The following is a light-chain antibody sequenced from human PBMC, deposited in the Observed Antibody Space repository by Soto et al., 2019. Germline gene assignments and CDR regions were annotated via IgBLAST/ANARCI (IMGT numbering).Light chain of an antibody. V-gene: IGLV2-14*01. J-gene: IGLJ3*02. CDR2: EVS. CDR1: GSDVGGYNY. Sequence: QYALTQPASVSGSPGQSITISCTGTGSDVGGYNYVSWYQQHPGKAPKLMIYEVSNRPSGVSNRFSGSKSGNTASLTISGLQAEDEADYYCSSYTSSSSLKGVFGGGTKLTVL. CDR3: SSYTSSSSLKGV.